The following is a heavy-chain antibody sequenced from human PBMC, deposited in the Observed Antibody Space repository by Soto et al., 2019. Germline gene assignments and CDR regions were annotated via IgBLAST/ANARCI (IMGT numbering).Heavy chain of an antibody. CDR1: GGTFSSYA. J-gene: IGHJ6*02. V-gene: IGHV1-69*12. CDR2: IIPIFGTA. D-gene: IGHD6-13*01. Sequence: QVQLVQSGAEVKKPGSSVKVSCKASGGTFSSYAISWVRQAPRQGLEWMGGIIPIFGTANYAQKFQGRVTITADESTSTAYMELSSLRSEDTAVYYCARDGGSSPVRYYGMDVWGQGTTVTVSS. CDR3: ARDGGSSPVRYYGMDV.